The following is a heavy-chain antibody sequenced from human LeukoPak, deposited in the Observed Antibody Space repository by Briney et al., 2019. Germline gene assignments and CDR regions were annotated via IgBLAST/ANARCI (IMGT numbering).Heavy chain of an antibody. CDR2: IYYSGST. J-gene: IGHJ4*02. D-gene: IGHD3-22*01. Sequence: SETLSLTCTVSGGSISSSSYYWGWIRQPPGKGLEWIGSIYYSGSTNYNPSLKSRVTISVDTSKNQFSLKLSSVTAADTAVYYCARAQAYDSSGYYWGALGYWGQGTLVTVSS. CDR1: GGSISSSSYY. V-gene: IGHV4-39*07. CDR3: ARAQAYDSSGYYWGALGY.